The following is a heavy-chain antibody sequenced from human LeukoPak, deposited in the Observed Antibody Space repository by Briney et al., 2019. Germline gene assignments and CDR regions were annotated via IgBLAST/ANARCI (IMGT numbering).Heavy chain of an antibody. CDR1: GGSISSYY. CDR3: ARGQRRYWFDP. Sequence: SETLSLTCTVSGGSISSYYWTWIRQPPGKGLEWIGYIYYGGSTNYNPSLKGRVTISVDSSRNQASLKVSSVTAADTAVYYCARGQRRYWFDPWGQGTLVTVSS. CDR2: IYYGGST. J-gene: IGHJ5*02. V-gene: IGHV4-59*01.